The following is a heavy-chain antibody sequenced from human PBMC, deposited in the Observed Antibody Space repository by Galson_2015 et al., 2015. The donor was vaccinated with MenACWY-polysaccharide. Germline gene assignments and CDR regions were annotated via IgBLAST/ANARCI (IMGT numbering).Heavy chain of an antibody. V-gene: IGHV3-23*01. CDR1: GFTFSSYA. Sequence: SLRLSCAASGFTFSSYAMSWVRLAPGKGLEWVSAISGGGGSTYYADSVKGRFTISRDNSKNTMYLQMNSLRAEDTAVYYCAKDGGSGWLSSWGQGTLVTVSS. J-gene: IGHJ5*02. D-gene: IGHD6-19*01. CDR2: ISGGGGST. CDR3: AKDGGSGWLSS.